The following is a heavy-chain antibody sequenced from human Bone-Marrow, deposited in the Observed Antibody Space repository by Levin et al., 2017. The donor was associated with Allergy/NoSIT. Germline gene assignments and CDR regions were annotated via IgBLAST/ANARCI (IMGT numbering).Heavy chain of an antibody. Sequence: PGGSLRLSCAASGFNFENFAMHWVRQAPGKGLEWVSGLSWNSINVGYADSVKGRFTISRDDAKNSLYLQMSSVRPEDTALYYCAKDIGDVVMPAAGRANFGMDVWGQGTTVTVSS. V-gene: IGHV3-9*01. D-gene: IGHD2-2*01. CDR2: LSWNSINV. J-gene: IGHJ6*02. CDR1: GFNFENFA. CDR3: AKDIGDVVMPAAGRANFGMDV.